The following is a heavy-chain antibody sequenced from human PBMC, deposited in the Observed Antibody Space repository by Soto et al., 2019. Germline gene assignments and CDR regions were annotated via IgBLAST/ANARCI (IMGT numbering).Heavy chain of an antibody. D-gene: IGHD1-26*01. CDR3: ARHRHPRGTVGATSPLDP. V-gene: IGHV3-53*01. Sequence: GSLRLSCAISGFSVSSNYLSWVRQAPGKGLEWVSVHYSGGSTYYADSVQGRFTISRDKSNNTLYLQMRRVRAEDTAVYFCARHRHPRGTVGATSPLDPWGQGTQVTVSS. CDR2: HYSGGST. J-gene: IGHJ5*02. CDR1: GFSVSSNY.